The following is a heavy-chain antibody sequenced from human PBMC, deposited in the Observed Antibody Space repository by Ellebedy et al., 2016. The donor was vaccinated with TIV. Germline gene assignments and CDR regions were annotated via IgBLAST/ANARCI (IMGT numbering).Heavy chain of an antibody. Sequence: GESLKISCKGSGYSFTSYWIGWVRQMPRKGLEWMGIIYPGDSDTRYSPSFQGQVTISADESISTAYLQWSSLKASDTAMYYCARFRIAAAATDAFDIWGQGTMVTVSS. CDR2: IYPGDSDT. CDR1: GYSFTSYW. V-gene: IGHV5-51*01. J-gene: IGHJ3*02. CDR3: ARFRIAAAATDAFDI. D-gene: IGHD6-13*01.